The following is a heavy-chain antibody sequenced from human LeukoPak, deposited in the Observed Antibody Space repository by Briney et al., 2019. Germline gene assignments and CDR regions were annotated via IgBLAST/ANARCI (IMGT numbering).Heavy chain of an antibody. CDR2: INPGGGST. J-gene: IGHJ6*02. CDR1: GYTFTSYY. D-gene: IGHD4-17*01. Sequence: ASVTVSCTASGYTFTSYYMHWVRQAPGQGLEWMGIINPGGGSTSYAQKFQGRVTMTRDTSTSTVSMELSSLRSEDTAVYYCARARTALTVTSYYYYGMDVWGQGTTVTVSS. V-gene: IGHV1-46*01. CDR3: ARARTALTVTSYYYYGMDV.